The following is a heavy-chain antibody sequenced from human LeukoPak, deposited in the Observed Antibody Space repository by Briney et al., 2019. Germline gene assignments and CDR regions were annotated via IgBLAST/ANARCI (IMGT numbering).Heavy chain of an antibody. CDR2: IDWDDDK. Sequence: SGPTLVNPTQTLTLTCTFSGFSLTTSGMRGSWIRQPPGKAREWLARIDWDDDKFYSTSLKTRLTISKHTSKNQVVLTMTNMDPVDTATYYCARIGYSSSSDYWGQGTLVTVPS. CDR3: ARIGYSSSSDY. V-gene: IGHV2-70*04. J-gene: IGHJ4*02. CDR1: GFSLTTSGMR. D-gene: IGHD6-6*01.